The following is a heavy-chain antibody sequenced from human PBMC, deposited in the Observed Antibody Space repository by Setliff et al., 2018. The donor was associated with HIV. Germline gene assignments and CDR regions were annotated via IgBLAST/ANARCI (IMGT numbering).Heavy chain of an antibody. CDR1: GVSISDYY. CDR3: ARGPSDYPKGWFDP. V-gene: IGHV4-59*13. J-gene: IGHJ5*02. CDR2: IYFSGST. D-gene: IGHD3-10*01. Sequence: SETLSLTCTVSGVSISDYYWSWIRQPPGKGLEWIGYIYFSGSTNYNPSLKSRVTMSLDTSKSQFSLKLSSVTAADTAVYYCARGPSDYPKGWFDPWGQGTLVTVSS.